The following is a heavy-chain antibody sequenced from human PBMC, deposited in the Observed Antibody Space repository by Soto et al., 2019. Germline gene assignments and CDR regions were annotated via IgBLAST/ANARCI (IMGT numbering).Heavy chain of an antibody. J-gene: IGHJ4*02. CDR2: INPSSGSI. CDR1: GYTFTRHY. Sequence: QVQLVQSGAEVKKPGASVKVSCTASGYTFTRHYMHWVRQAPGQGLEWMGIINPSSGSISHAQKVQGRVTMTRDTSVSTVYMELSSLRSEDTAVYYCIRGLERYYFDCWGQGTLVTVSS. V-gene: IGHV1-46*03. D-gene: IGHD3-3*01. CDR3: IRGLERYYFDC.